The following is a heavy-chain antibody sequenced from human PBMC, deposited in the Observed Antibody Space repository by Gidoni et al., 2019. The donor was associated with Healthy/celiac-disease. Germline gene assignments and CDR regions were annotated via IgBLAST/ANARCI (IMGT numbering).Heavy chain of an antibody. CDR3: ARDLFCSSTSCSDAFDI. D-gene: IGHD2-2*01. CDR1: GGSISSGSYY. CDR2: IYTSGST. V-gene: IGHV4-61*02. J-gene: IGHJ3*02. Sequence: QVQLQESGPGLVKPSQTLSLTCTVSGGSISSGSYYWRWIRQPAGKGLEWIGRIYTSGSTNYNPSLKSRVTISVDTSKNQFSLKLSSVTAADTAVYYCARDLFCSSTSCSDAFDIWGQGTMVTVSS.